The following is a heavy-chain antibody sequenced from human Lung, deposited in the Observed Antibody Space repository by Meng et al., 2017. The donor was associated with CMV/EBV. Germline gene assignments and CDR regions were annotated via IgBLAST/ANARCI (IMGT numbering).Heavy chain of an antibody. D-gene: IGHD3-22*01. CDR1: GVSRSNSREG. V-gene: IGHV2-5*02. CDR3: AHESSGTYFDY. CDR2: IYWDDDK. J-gene: IGHJ4*02. Sequence: QIPLAVDSPTLVKPTQHLTMAWTFAGVSRSNSREGVGGSRQPPGNALEWLALIYWDDDKRYSPSLKSRLTITKDTSKNQVVLTMSNMDPVDTATYYCAHESSGTYFDYWGQGTLVTVSS.